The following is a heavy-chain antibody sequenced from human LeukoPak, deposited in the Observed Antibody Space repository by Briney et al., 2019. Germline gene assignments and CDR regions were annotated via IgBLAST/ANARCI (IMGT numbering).Heavy chain of an antibody. Sequence: ASVKVSCKASGYTFTDYYVHWVRQAPGQGLEWMGWINPNSGGTNYAQKLQGRVTMTTDTSTSTAYMELRSLRSDDTAVYYCAREPYYYDSSGYYYGSDYWGQGTLVTVSS. D-gene: IGHD3-22*01. V-gene: IGHV1-2*02. CDR1: GYTFTDYY. CDR3: AREPYYYDSSGYYYGSDY. J-gene: IGHJ4*02. CDR2: INPNSGGT.